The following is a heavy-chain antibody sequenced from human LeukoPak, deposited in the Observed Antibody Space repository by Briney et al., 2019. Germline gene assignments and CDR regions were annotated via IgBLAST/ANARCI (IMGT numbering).Heavy chain of an antibody. CDR1: GGSISSYY. CDR3: ARASYGEVVVFFDY. D-gene: IGHD2-2*01. CDR2: IYYSGST. J-gene: IGHJ4*02. Sequence: SETLSLTCTVSGGSISSYYWSWIRQPPGKGLEWIGYIYYSGSTNYNPSLKSRVTISVDTSKNQFSLKLSSVTAADTAVYYCARASYGEVVVFFDYWGQGTLVTVSS. V-gene: IGHV4-59*01.